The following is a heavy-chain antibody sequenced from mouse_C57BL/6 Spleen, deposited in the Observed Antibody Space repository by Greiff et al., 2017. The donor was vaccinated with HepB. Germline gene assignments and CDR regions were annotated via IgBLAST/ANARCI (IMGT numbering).Heavy chain of an antibody. D-gene: IGHD2-5*01. J-gene: IGHJ2*01. Sequence: VQLQQSGAELVKPGASVKLSCTASGFNIKDYYMHWVKQRTEQGLEWIGRIDPEDGETKYAPKFQGKATITADTSSNTAYLQLSSLTSEDTAVYYWAGAYYRNYHPGYFDYWGQGTTLTVSS. CDR2: IDPEDGET. CDR1: GFNIKDYY. CDR3: AGAYYRNYHPGYFDY. V-gene: IGHV14-2*01.